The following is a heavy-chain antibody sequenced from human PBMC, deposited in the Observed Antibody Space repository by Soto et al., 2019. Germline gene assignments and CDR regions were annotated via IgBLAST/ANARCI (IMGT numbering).Heavy chain of an antibody. V-gene: IGHV3-23*01. CDR3: AKDKRGGYYFDY. D-gene: IGHD2-15*01. CDR1: GFTFSSYA. Sequence: PGGSLRLSCAASGFTFSSYAMSWVRQAPGKGLEWVSAISDSGGSTYYADSVKGRFTISRDNSKNTLYLQMNSLRAEDTAVYYCAKDKRGGYYFDYWGKGTLVTVSS. CDR2: ISDSGGST. J-gene: IGHJ4*02.